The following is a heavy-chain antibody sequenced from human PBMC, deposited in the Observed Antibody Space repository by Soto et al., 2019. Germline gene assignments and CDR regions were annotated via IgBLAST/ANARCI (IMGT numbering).Heavy chain of an antibody. J-gene: IGHJ6*02. Sequence: PSETLSLTCTVSGSSISSGDYYWSWIRQPPGKGLEWIGYIYYSGSTYYNPSLKSRVTISVDTSKNQFSLKLSSVTAADTAVYYCARVGCTSSSCHGRGFYYGMDVWGQGTTVTVSS. V-gene: IGHV4-30-4*01. CDR3: ARVGCTSSSCHGRGFYYGMDV. CDR2: IYYSGST. D-gene: IGHD2-2*01. CDR1: GSSISSGDYY.